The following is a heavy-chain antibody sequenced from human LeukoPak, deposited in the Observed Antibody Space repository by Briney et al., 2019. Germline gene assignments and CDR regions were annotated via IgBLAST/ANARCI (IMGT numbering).Heavy chain of an antibody. D-gene: IGHD2/OR15-2a*01. Sequence: SGTLSLTCTVSGGSVSSGSYYWSWIRQPPGKGLEWIGYIYYSGSTNYNPSLKSRVTISVDTSKNQFSLKLSSVTAADTAVYYCARTLMRYLYYFEYWGQGNLVTVSS. CDR1: GGSVSSGSYY. J-gene: IGHJ4*02. CDR3: ARTLMRYLYYFEY. V-gene: IGHV4-61*01. CDR2: IYYSGST.